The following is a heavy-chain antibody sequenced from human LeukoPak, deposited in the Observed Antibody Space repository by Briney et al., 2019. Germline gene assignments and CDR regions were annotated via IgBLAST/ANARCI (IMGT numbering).Heavy chain of an antibody. Sequence: EASVKVSCKASGYTFTSYGISWVRQAPGQGLEWMGWISAYNGNTNYAQKLQGRVTMTTDTSTSTAYMQLRSLRSDDTAVYYCARGSWIFGVVIDPTDFDYWGQGTLVTVSS. J-gene: IGHJ4*02. V-gene: IGHV1-18*01. D-gene: IGHD3-3*01. CDR1: GYTFTSYG. CDR2: ISAYNGNT. CDR3: ARGSWIFGVVIDPTDFDY.